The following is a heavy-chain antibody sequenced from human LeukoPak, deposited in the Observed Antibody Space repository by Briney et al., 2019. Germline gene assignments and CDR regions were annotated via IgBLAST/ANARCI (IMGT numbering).Heavy chain of an antibody. V-gene: IGHV3-33*01. CDR1: GFTFSSYG. CDR2: ICNDGSNT. D-gene: IGHD2-21*02. Sequence: GGSLRLSCAASGFTFSSYGMHWVRQAPGKGLEWVADICNDGSNTYYADSVKGRFTISRDNSKNTLYLQMNSLRAEDTAVYYCASDCGGDCYIDYWGQGTLVTVSS. CDR3: ASDCGGDCYIDY. J-gene: IGHJ4*02.